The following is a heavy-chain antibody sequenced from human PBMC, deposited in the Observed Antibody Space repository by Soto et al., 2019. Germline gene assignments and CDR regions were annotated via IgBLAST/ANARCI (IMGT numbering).Heavy chain of an antibody. CDR1: GGTFSSYA. CDR2: IIPIFGTA. V-gene: IGHV1-69*13. CDR3: ARGGSRGAIFGVVGQNGFDP. D-gene: IGHD3-3*01. Sequence: SVKVSCKASGGTFSSYAINWVRQAPGQGLEWMGGIIPIFGTANYAQKFQGRVTITADESTSTAYMELSSLRSEDTAVYYCARGGSRGAIFGVVGQNGFDPWGQGTLVTVSS. J-gene: IGHJ5*02.